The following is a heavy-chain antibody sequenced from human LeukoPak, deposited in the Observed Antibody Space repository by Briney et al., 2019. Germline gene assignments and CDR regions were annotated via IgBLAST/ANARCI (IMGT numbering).Heavy chain of an antibody. CDR3: ARVRSSSGYYFVLGDAFDI. J-gene: IGHJ3*02. Sequence: PGGSLRLSCAASGFTFSSYWMHWVRQAPGKGLVWVSRINSDGSSTSYADSVKGRFTISRDNAKNTLYLQMNSLRAEDTAVYYCARVRSSSGYYFVLGDAFDIWGQGTMVTVFS. D-gene: IGHD3-22*01. CDR2: INSDGSST. V-gene: IGHV3-74*01. CDR1: GFTFSSYW.